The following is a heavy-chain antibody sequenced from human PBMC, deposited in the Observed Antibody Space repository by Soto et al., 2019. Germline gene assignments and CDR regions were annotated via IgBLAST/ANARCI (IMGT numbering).Heavy chain of an antibody. J-gene: IGHJ4*02. D-gene: IGHD6-19*01. CDR1: GFTFSNYA. CDR2: ISSSSSYI. V-gene: IGHV3-21*01. CDR3: ARDYGSSSSGRNDY. Sequence: GSLRLSCAASGFTFSNYAMNWVRQAPGKGLEWVSSISSSSSYIYYADSVKGRFTISRDNAKNSLYLQMNSLRAEDTAVYYCARDYGSSSSGRNDYWGQGTLVTVSS.